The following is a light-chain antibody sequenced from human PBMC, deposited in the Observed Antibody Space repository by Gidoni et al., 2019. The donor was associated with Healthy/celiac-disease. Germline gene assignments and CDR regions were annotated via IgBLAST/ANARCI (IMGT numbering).Light chain of an antibody. Sequence: DIQMTQPPSTLSAPVGDRVTITCRASQSISRWLAWSQQKPGKAPKPLIYKASSLESGVPSRFSGSGSGTEFTLTISSLQPDDFATYYCQQYNSYPWTFGQGTKVEIK. CDR1: QSISRW. CDR3: QQYNSYPWT. V-gene: IGKV1-5*03. J-gene: IGKJ1*01. CDR2: KAS.